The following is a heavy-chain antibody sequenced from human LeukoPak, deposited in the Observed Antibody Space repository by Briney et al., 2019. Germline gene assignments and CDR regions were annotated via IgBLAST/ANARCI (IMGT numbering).Heavy chain of an antibody. CDR2: IYPGDSDT. V-gene: IGHV5-51*01. CDR1: GYSFTSYW. J-gene: IGHJ4*02. Sequence: GESLKIYCKGSGYSFTSYWIGWVRQMPGKGLEWMGIIYPGDSDTRYSPSFQGQVTISADKSISTAYLQWSSLKASDTAMYYCARVARGGGSYSGGSDYWGQGTLVTVSS. D-gene: IGHD1-26*01. CDR3: ARVARGGGSYSGGSDY.